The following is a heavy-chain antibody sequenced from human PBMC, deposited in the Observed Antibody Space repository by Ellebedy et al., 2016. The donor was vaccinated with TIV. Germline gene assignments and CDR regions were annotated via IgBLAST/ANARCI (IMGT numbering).Heavy chain of an antibody. CDR3: AKVVSREITMIVVVITTTWYFDY. CDR1: GFTFSSYA. CDR2: ISGSGGST. J-gene: IGHJ4*02. D-gene: IGHD3-22*01. V-gene: IGHV3-23*01. Sequence: GESLKISXAASGFTFSSYAMSWVRQAPGKGLEWVSAISGSGGSTYHADSVKGRFTISRDNSKNTLYLQMNSLRAEDTAVYYCAKVVSREITMIVVVITTTWYFDYWGQGTLVTVSS.